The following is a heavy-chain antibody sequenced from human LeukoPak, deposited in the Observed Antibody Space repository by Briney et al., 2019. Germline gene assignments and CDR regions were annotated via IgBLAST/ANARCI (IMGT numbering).Heavy chain of an antibody. CDR2: IYSGGST. Sequence: GSLRLSCAASGFTFSSYGMHWVRQAPGKGLEWVSVIYSGGSTYYADSVKGRFTISRDNSKNTLYLQMNSLRAEDTAVYYCAREMMYSGSPDDAFDIWGQGTMVTVSS. J-gene: IGHJ3*02. CDR3: AREMMYSGSPDDAFDI. CDR1: GFTFSSYG. V-gene: IGHV3-66*01. D-gene: IGHD1-26*01.